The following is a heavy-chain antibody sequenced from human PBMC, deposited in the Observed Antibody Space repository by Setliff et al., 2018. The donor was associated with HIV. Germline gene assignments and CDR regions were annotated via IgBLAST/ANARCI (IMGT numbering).Heavy chain of an antibody. D-gene: IGHD3-10*01. V-gene: IGHV1-8*02. CDR3: ATHQGFLGSGIHWFDP. J-gene: IGHJ5*02. CDR1: GYTFVSYD. CDR2: MNPNSGNT. Sequence: ASVKVSCKASGYTFVSYDINWVRQAPGQGLEWMGWMNPNSGNTAHAQKFQGRLTMTRDTSKTTSYMELRSLTSEDTAIYYCATHQGFLGSGIHWFDPWGQGTLVTVSS.